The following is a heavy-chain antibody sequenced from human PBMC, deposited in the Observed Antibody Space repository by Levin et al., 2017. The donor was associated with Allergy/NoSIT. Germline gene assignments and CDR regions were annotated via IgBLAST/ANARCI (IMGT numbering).Heavy chain of an antibody. V-gene: IGHV4-4*07. CDR1: GDSISSYY. D-gene: IGHD3-10*01. CDR2: IYSSGST. J-gene: IGHJ6*02. CDR3: ARSRGIYYYGMDV. Sequence: SQTLSLTCTVSGDSISSYYWNWIRQPTGKGLEWIGRIYSSGSTNYNPSLKSRVTMSFDTSKKQLSLKLTSMTAADTAVYYCARSRGIYYYGMDVWGQGTTVTVSS.